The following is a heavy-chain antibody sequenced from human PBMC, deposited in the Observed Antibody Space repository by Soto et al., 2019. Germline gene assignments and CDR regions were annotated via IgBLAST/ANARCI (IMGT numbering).Heavy chain of an antibody. J-gene: IGHJ6*02. D-gene: IGHD6-25*01. CDR2: IWYDGSNK. CDR3: ARDRCSSDNQCYYYGMDV. V-gene: IGHV3-33*01. CDR1: GFTFSSYG. Sequence: GGSLRLSCAASGFTFSSYGMHWVRQAPGKGLEWVAVIWYDGSNKYYADSVKGRFTISRDNSKNTLYLQMNSLRAEDTAVYYCARDRCSSDNQCYYYGMDVWGQGTTVTVSS.